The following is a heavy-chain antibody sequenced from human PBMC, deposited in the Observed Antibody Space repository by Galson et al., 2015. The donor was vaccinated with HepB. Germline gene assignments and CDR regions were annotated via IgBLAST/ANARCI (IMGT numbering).Heavy chain of an antibody. D-gene: IGHD5-18*01. CDR2: IIPIFGTA. V-gene: IGHV1-69*13. CDR1: GGTFSSYA. J-gene: IGHJ6*02. CDR3: ARDQGTAMADYYGMDV. Sequence: SVKVSCKASGGTFSSYAISWVRQAPGQGLEWMGGIIPIFGTANYAQKFQGRVTITADEPTSTAYMELSSLRSEDTAVYYCARDQGTAMADYYGMDVWGQGTTVTVSS.